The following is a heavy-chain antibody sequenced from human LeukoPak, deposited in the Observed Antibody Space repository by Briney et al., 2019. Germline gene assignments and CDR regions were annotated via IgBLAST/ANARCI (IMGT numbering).Heavy chain of an antibody. Sequence: GGSLRLSCAAPGFTFSSYGMHWVRQAPGKGLEWVAFIRYDGSNKYYADSVKGRFTISRDNSKSTLYLQMNSLRAEDTAVYYCAREFTERGPWDTAMGFDYWGQGTLVTVST. D-gene: IGHD5-18*01. CDR1: GFTFSSYG. J-gene: IGHJ4*02. V-gene: IGHV3-30*02. CDR2: IRYDGSNK. CDR3: AREFTERGPWDTAMGFDY.